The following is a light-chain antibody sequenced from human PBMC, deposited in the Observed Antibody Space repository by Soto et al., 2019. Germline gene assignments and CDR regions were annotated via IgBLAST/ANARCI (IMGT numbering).Light chain of an antibody. CDR1: QSVRSSY. CDR3: QQYGSSPHT. V-gene: IGKV3-20*01. Sequence: EIVLAQSPGTLSLSPGGRATLSCRASQSVRSSYLARYQQKPGQAPRLLIYAASSRATGIPDRFSGSGSGTDFTLTISRLEPEDFAVYYCQQYGSSPHTFGQGTKLEIK. J-gene: IGKJ2*01. CDR2: AAS.